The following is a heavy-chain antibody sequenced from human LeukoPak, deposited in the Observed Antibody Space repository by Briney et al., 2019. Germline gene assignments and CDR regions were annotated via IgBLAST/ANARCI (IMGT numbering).Heavy chain of an antibody. Sequence: GGSLRLSCAASGFIFSAYSMNWVRQAPGKGLEWVSSISSGSSYLYYADSVKGRFTISRDNAKNSLYLQMNSLRAEDTAVYYCAREIARIVSDYYYGMDVWGRGTTVTVSS. D-gene: IGHD1-26*01. CDR3: AREIARIVSDYYYGMDV. V-gene: IGHV3-21*01. J-gene: IGHJ6*02. CDR1: GFIFSAYS. CDR2: ISSGSSYL.